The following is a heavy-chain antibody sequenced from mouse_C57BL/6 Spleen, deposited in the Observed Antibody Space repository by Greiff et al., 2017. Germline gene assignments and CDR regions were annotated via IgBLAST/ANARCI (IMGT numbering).Heavy chain of an antibody. D-gene: IGHD1-1*01. CDR1: GYTFTSYW. V-gene: IGHV1-64*01. J-gene: IGHJ4*01. CDR2: IHPNSGST. Sequence: VQLQQPGAELVKPGASVKLSCKASGYTFTSYWMHWVKQRPGQGLEWIGMIHPNSGSTNYNEKFKSKATLTVDKSSSTAYMQLSSLTSEDSAVYYCARSGTTVVEGYAMDYWGQGTSVTVSS. CDR3: ARSGTTVVEGYAMDY.